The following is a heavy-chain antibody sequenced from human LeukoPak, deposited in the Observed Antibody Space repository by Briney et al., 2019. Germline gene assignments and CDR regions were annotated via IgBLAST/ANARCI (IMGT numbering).Heavy chain of an antibody. D-gene: IGHD3-22*01. CDR1: GFTFSDYY. CDR2: ISSSSSYV. J-gene: IGHJ3*02. Sequence: KPGGSLRLSCAASGFTFSDYYMSWIRQAPGKGLEWVSCISSSSSYVYYADSVKGRFTISRDNAKNSLYLQMNSLRAEDTAVYYCARDLLFFDSSGYHPVGAFDIWGQGTMVTVSS. V-gene: IGHV3-11*06. CDR3: ARDLLFFDSSGYHPVGAFDI.